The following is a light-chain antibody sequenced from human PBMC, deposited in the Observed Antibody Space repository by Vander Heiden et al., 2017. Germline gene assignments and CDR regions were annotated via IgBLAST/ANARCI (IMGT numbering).Light chain of an antibody. V-gene: IGKV4-1*01. CDR2: WAT. CDR3: QQYYSSHIT. J-gene: IGKJ5*01. Sequence: DIVMTQSPDSLAVSLGERATINCKTSQSVLSDSNNKNFLSWYQQQPGQSPRLLIYWATTRESGVPDRFSGSGSGTDFTLSISSLQAEDVAIYYCQQYYSSHITFGQGTRLEIK. CDR1: QSVLSDSNNKNF.